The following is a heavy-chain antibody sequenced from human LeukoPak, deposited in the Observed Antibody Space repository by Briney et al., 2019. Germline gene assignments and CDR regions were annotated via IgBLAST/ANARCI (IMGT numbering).Heavy chain of an antibody. CDR2: IYSGGSI. D-gene: IGHD5-18*01. CDR1: GFTVSSNY. CDR3: ARAGVDAGYSYGGDFFDY. Sequence: TGGSLRLSCAAPGFTVSSNYMSWVRQAPGKGLEWVSVIYSGGSIFYADSVKGRFTISRDNSKNTLYLQMNSLGAEDTAVYYCARAGVDAGYSYGGDFFDYWGQGTLVTVSS. J-gene: IGHJ4*02. V-gene: IGHV3-66*01.